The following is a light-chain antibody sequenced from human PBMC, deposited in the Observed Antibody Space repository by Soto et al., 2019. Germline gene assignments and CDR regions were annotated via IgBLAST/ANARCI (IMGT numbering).Light chain of an antibody. CDR1: SSDVGLYDY. J-gene: IGLJ1*01. CDR2: AVS. CDR3: CSYVSSKTYV. Sequence: QSVLTQPASVSGSPGQSITISCTGTSSDVGLYDYVSWYQQHPGKAPQLMIYAVSNRPSGVSNRFSGSKSDNTASLTISGLQAEDEADYYCCSYVSSKTYVFGTGTKVTVL. V-gene: IGLV2-14*01.